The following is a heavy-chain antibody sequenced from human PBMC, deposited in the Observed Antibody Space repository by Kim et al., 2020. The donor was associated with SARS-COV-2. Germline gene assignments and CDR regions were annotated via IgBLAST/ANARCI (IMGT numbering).Heavy chain of an antibody. CDR3: AREVLLWFGEHYYYGMDV. Sequence: SETLSLTCAVYGGSFSGYYWSWIRQPPGKGLEWIGEINHSGSTNYNPSLKSRVTISVDTSKNQFSLKLSSVTAADTAVYYCAREVLLWFGEHYYYGMDVWGQGTTVTVSS. CDR1: GGSFSGYY. D-gene: IGHD3-10*01. V-gene: IGHV4-34*01. J-gene: IGHJ6*02. CDR2: INHSGST.